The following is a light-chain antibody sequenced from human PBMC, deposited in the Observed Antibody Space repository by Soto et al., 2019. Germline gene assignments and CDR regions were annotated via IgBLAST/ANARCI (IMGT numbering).Light chain of an antibody. J-gene: IGKJ5*01. CDR1: QSISTS. CDR2: KAS. V-gene: IGKV1-5*03. Sequence: DIQMTQSPSTLPASVGDRVTITCRANQSISTSLAWYQQKPGKAPNLLISKASRLETGVPSRFSGRGSGTDFTLPISSLQPEDFATYYCQQSYSTPITFGQGTRLEIK. CDR3: QQSYSTPIT.